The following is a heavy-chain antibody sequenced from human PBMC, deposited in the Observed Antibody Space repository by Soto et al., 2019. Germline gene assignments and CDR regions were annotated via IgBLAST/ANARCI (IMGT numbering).Heavy chain of an antibody. CDR3: ARANWNNVPFFDY. CDR1: GFTFSAYG. D-gene: IGHD1-1*01. Sequence: PGGSLRLSCEVSGFTFSAYGMHWVRQAPGKGLEWVAAISHDESEKYYVDSVKGRFTVSRDNAKNTLYLQMNSLRGEDTAVYFCARANWNNVPFFDYWGQGTQVTVSS. CDR2: ISHDESEK. J-gene: IGHJ4*02. V-gene: IGHV3-30*03.